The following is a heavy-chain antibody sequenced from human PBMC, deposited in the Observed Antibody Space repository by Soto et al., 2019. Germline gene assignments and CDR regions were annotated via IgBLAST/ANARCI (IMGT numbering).Heavy chain of an antibody. V-gene: IGHV6-1*01. Sequence: SQTLSLTCAISGDSVSSNSAAWNWIRQSPSRGLEWLGRTYYRSKWYNDYAVSVKSRITINPDTSKNQFSLQLNSVTPEDTAVYYCARGRYIVVVPATNYYYYGMDVWGQGTTVNVS. CDR3: ARGRYIVVVPATNYYYYGMDV. CDR2: TYYRSKWYN. J-gene: IGHJ6*02. CDR1: GDSVSSNSAA. D-gene: IGHD2-2*01.